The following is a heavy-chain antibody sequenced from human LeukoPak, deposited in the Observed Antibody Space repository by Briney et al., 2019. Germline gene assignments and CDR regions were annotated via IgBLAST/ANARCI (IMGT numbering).Heavy chain of an antibody. CDR1: GFTFSSYW. CDR3: ARRGAATDAFDI. V-gene: IGHV3-74*01. CDR2: IKSVGSST. Sequence: GGSLRLSCAASGFTFSSYWMHWVRQAPGKGLVWVSRIKSVGSSTSYADSVKGRFTISRDNAKNTLYLQMNSLRAEDTAVYYCARRGAATDAFDIWGQGTMVTVSS. J-gene: IGHJ3*02. D-gene: IGHD1-26*01.